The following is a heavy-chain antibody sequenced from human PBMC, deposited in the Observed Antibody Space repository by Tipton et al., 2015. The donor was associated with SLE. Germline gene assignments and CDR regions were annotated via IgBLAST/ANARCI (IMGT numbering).Heavy chain of an antibody. D-gene: IGHD1-26*01. CDR1: GASITSHY. Sequence: GLVKPSETLSLTCTVSGASITSHYWSWIRQSPEKGLEWIGYMYNSGSTKYNPSLESRVTISVDTSKNHFSLRLSSVTAADTAVYYCARGGSQQWELGVLDYFDYWGLGTLVTVSA. CDR2: MYNSGST. J-gene: IGHJ4*02. V-gene: IGHV4-59*08. CDR3: ARGGSQQWELGVLDYFDY.